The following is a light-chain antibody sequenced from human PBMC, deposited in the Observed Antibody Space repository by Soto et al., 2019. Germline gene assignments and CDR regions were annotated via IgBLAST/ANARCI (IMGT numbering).Light chain of an antibody. J-gene: IGKJ4*01. CDR3: QQYDHFVT. V-gene: IGKV1-33*01. CDR1: QHIKNY. CDR2: DAS. Sequence: DIQMTQSPSSLAASVGDRVTITCRASQHIKNYLNWYQQKPGKAPKLLIYDASNLEIGVPSRFSGSGSGTHFIFTIDSLQPEDIATYYCQQYDHFVTFGGGTKVEF.